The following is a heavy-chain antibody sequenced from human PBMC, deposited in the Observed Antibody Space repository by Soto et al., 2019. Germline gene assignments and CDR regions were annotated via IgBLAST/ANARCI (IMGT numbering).Heavy chain of an antibody. CDR1: GGSISSGGYS. V-gene: IGHV4-30-2*01. CDR2: IYHSGST. J-gene: IGHJ2*01. Sequence: QLQLQESGSGLVKPSQTLSLTCAVSGGSISSGGYSWSWIRQPPGKGLEWIGYIYHSGSTYYNPSLKSRVTISVDRSKNQFSLKLSSVTDADTAVYYCARAHYGDYGTNYWYFDLWGRGTLVTVSS. D-gene: IGHD4-17*01. CDR3: ARAHYGDYGTNYWYFDL.